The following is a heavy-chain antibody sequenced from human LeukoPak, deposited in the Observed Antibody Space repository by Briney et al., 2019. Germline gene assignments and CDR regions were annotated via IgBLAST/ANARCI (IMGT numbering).Heavy chain of an antibody. D-gene: IGHD7-27*01. CDR1: GFTFSSYG. J-gene: IGHJ4*02. CDR3: AKDINWASFES. V-gene: IGHV3-23*01. Sequence: GGSLRLSCAASGFTFSSYGMSWVRQAPGKGLEWVSAISGSGGSTYYADSVKGRFTISRDNSKNTLYLQMNSLRAEDTALYYCAKDINWASFESWGQGTLVTVSS. CDR2: ISGSGGST.